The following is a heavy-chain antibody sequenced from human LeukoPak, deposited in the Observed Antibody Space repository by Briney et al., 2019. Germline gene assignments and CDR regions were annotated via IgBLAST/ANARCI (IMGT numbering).Heavy chain of an antibody. CDR2: INSDGSIT. V-gene: IGHV3-74*01. D-gene: IGHD3-16*02. Sequence: PGGSLRLSCAASGFTFSSYWMHWVRQAPGKGLVWVSRINSDGSITTYADSVRGRFTISRDNSKNTLYLQMTSLRAEDTAMYYCVNCDTYYDYTWGSYRHWGQGTLVTVSS. CDR3: VNCDTYYDYTWGSYRH. CDR1: GFTFSSYW. J-gene: IGHJ4*02.